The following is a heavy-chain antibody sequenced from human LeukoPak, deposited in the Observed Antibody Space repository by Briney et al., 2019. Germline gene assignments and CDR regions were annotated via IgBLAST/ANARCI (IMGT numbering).Heavy chain of an antibody. J-gene: IGHJ4*02. Sequence: SETLSLTCTVSGGSISSSSYYWGWIRQPPGKGLEWIGSIYYSGSTYYNPSLKSRVTISVDTSKNQFSLKLSSVAAADTAVYYCARERITMIVVDPYFDYWGQGTLVTVSS. CDR2: IYYSGST. V-gene: IGHV4-39*07. CDR3: ARERITMIVVDPYFDY. CDR1: GGSISSSSYY. D-gene: IGHD3-22*01.